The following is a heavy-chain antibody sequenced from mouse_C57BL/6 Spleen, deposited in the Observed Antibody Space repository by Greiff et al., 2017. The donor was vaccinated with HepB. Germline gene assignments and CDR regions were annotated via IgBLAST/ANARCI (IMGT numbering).Heavy chain of an antibody. J-gene: IGHJ2*01. CDR1: GYAFSSSW. Sequence: QVQLQQSGPELVKPGASVKISCKASGYAFSSSWMNWVKQRPGKGLEWIGRIYPGDGDTNYNGKFKGKATLTADKSSSTAYMQRSSLTSEDSAVYFCAREEGIYYYGSSPFYFDYWGQGTTLTVSS. CDR3: AREEGIYYYGSSPFYFDY. V-gene: IGHV1-82*01. CDR2: IYPGDGDT. D-gene: IGHD1-1*01.